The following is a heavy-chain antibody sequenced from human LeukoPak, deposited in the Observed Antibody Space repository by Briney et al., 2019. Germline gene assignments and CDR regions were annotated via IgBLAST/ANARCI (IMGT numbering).Heavy chain of an antibody. CDR2: IKQDGSEK. D-gene: IGHD5-12*01. CDR1: GFTFSSYW. CDR3: ARHVATIVYYYYYYMDV. V-gene: IGHV3-7*01. J-gene: IGHJ6*03. Sequence: PGGSLRLSCAASGFTFSSYWMSWVRQAPGKGLEWVANIKQDGSEKYYVDSVKGRFTISRDNAKNSLYLQMNSLRAEDTAVYYCARHVATIVYYYYYYMDVWGKGTTVTISS.